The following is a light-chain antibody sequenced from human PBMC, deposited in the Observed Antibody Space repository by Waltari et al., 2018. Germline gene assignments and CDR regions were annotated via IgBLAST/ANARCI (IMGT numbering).Light chain of an antibody. Sequence: EIVLTQSPATLSLSPGERATLSCKASQSVNSYLAWYQQKPGQPPRLLIYDASNRATGIPARFSGSGSGTDFPLTISSLEPEDLAVYYCQQLSNWPPLSFGGGTRVGIK. V-gene: IGKV3-11*01. CDR3: QQLSNWPPLS. J-gene: IGKJ4*01. CDR2: DAS. CDR1: QSVNSY.